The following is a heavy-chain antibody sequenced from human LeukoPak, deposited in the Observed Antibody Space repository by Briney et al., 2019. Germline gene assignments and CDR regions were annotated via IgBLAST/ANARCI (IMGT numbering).Heavy chain of an antibody. D-gene: IGHD3-16*02. V-gene: IGHV1-3*01. CDR3: ARRSVITFGGVIGDFDY. CDR2: INAGNGNT. Sequence: ASVKVSCKASGYTFTSYAMHWVRQAPGQRLEWMGWINAGNGNTKYSQKFQGRVTITRDTSASTAYMELSSLRSEDTAVYYCARRSVITFGGVIGDFDYWGQGTLVTVSS. J-gene: IGHJ4*02. CDR1: GYTFTSYA.